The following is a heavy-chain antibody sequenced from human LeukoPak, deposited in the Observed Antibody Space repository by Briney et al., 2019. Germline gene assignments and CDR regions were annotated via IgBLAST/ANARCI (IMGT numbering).Heavy chain of an antibody. Sequence: GGSLRLSCATSGLTVRTSSMSWVRQAPGKGLEWVAAIYSSGSTYYEDSVNGRCTISRDTSKSSMYLQMDHLRAEDTAVYYCASAREYCINSNCYEYFQDWGQGTLVTVSS. CDR2: IYSSGST. D-gene: IGHD2-2*01. CDR1: GLTVRTSS. V-gene: IGHV3-53*01. J-gene: IGHJ1*01. CDR3: ASAREYCINSNCYEYFQD.